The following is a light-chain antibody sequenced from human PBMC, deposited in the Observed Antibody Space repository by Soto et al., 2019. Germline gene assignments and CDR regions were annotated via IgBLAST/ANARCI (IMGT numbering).Light chain of an antibody. J-gene: IGLJ2*01. CDR1: SSDIGGYSF. V-gene: IGLV2-11*01. CDR3: CSYAGTYSVI. CDR2: DVR. Sequence: QSALTQPPSVSGSPGQSVTISCSGTSSDIGGYSFVSWYQQHPGNNPKLIIYDVRNRPSGVPDRFSGSKSGNTASLTISGLQAEDEADYYCCSYAGTYSVIFGGGTKLTVL.